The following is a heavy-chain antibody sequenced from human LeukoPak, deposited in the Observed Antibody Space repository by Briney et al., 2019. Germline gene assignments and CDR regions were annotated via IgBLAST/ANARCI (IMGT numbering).Heavy chain of an antibody. V-gene: IGHV3-30*02. D-gene: IGHD3-16*01. CDR2: IRYDGSNK. CDR3: AKDFHRLGEFDAFDI. Sequence: GGSLRLSCAASGFTLSNYGMHWVRQAPGKGLEWVAFIRYDGSNKYYGDSVKGRFTISRDNSKNTLYLQMNSLRAEDTALYYCAKDFHRLGEFDAFDIWGQGTMVTVSS. CDR1: GFTLSNYG. J-gene: IGHJ3*02.